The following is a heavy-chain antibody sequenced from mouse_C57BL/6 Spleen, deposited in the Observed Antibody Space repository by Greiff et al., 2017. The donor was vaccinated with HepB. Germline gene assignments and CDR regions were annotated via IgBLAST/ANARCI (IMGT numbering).Heavy chain of an antibody. Sequence: QVQLQQSGPELVKPGASVKLSCKASGYTFTSYDINWVKQRPGQGLEWIGWIYPRDGSNKYNEKFKGKATLTVDTSSSTAYMELHSLTSEDSAVYFCARSSSGTGGFDYWGQGTTLTVSS. CDR3: ARSSSGTGGFDY. CDR2: IYPRDGSN. V-gene: IGHV1-85*01. CDR1: GYTFTSYD. J-gene: IGHJ2*01. D-gene: IGHD3-3*01.